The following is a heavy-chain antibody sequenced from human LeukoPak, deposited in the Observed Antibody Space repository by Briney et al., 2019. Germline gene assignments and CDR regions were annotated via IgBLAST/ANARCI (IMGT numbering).Heavy chain of an antibody. Sequence: GGSLRLSCAASGLTFSRYGMHWVRQAPGKGLEWVALIWSDGSNKYYADSVKGRFTISRDNSKNTLYLQMISLRAEDTAVYYCARDRDYDIFTGYYLAYWGQGTLVTVSS. J-gene: IGHJ4*02. V-gene: IGHV3-33*01. CDR3: ARDRDYDIFTGYYLAY. CDR2: IWSDGSNK. D-gene: IGHD3-9*01. CDR1: GLTFSRYG.